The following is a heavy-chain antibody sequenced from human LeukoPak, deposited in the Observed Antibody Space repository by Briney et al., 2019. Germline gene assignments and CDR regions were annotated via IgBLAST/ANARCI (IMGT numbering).Heavy chain of an antibody. J-gene: IGHJ4*02. Sequence: SETLSLTCTVSGGSISSSSYYWGWIRQPPGKGLEWIGNIYYSGSTYYNPSLKSRVTISVDTSKNQFSLKLSSVTAADTAVYYCQGPGTYYYDSSGHRGYYFDHWGQGTLVTVSS. CDR2: IYYSGST. CDR3: QGPGTYYYDSSGHRGYYFDH. CDR1: GGSISSSSYY. D-gene: IGHD3-22*01. V-gene: IGHV4-39*07.